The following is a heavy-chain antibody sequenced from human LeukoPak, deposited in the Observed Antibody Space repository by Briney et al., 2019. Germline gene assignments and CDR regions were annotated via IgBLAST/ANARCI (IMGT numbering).Heavy chain of an antibody. V-gene: IGHV3-30*02. CDR1: GFTFSSYG. CDR3: AKSSCSSTSCYHFDY. CDR2: IRYDGSNK. J-gene: IGHJ4*02. D-gene: IGHD2-2*01. Sequence: GGSLRLSCAASGFTFSSYGMHWVRQAPGKGLEWVAFIRYDGSNKYYADYVKGRFTISRDNSKNTLYLQMNSLRAEDTAVYYCAKSSCSSTSCYHFDYWGQGTLVTVSS.